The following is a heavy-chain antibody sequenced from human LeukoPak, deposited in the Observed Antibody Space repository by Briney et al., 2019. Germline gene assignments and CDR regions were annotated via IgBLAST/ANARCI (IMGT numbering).Heavy chain of an antibody. CDR3: ARGLYYDFWSGYYTSNWFDP. CDR2: IYYSGST. J-gene: IGHJ5*02. CDR1: GGSISSYY. Sequence: SETLSLTCTVSGGSISSYYWSWIRQPPGKGLEWIGYIYYSGSTNYNPSLKSRVTISENTSKNQLSLKLSSVTAADTAVYYCARGLYYDFWSGYYTSNWFDPWGQGTLVTVSS. D-gene: IGHD3-3*01. V-gene: IGHV4-59*01.